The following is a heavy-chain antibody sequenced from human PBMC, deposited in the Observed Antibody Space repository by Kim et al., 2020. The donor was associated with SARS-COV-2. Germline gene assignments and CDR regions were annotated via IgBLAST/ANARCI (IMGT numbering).Heavy chain of an antibody. J-gene: IGHJ6*01. CDR1: GFTFGSYW. CDR3: ARAGETMGWYYYGLVL. CDR2: IKRDGSEK. D-gene: IGHD7-27*01. V-gene: IGHV3-7*03. Sequence: GGSLRLSCAASGFTFGSYWMSWVRQTPGKGLEWVANIKRDGSEKYYVDSVKGRFTISRDNPERSVYLQMNSLRAEDTAVYYCARAGETMGWYYYGLVLWG.